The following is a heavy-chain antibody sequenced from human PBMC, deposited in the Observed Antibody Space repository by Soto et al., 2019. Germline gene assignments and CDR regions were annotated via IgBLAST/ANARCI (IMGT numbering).Heavy chain of an antibody. CDR2: IRNKANNYAT. D-gene: IGHD4-17*01. J-gene: IGHJ1*01. V-gene: IGHV3-73*01. Sequence: EVQLVESGGGLVQPGGSLKLSCAASGFTFSGSAMHWVRQASGKGLEWVGRIRNKANNYATAYAASVKGRFTISRDDSKNTAYLQMNSLKTEDTALYYCTPFYGDYGAYWGQGTQVTVSS. CDR1: GFTFSGSA. CDR3: TPFYGDYGAY.